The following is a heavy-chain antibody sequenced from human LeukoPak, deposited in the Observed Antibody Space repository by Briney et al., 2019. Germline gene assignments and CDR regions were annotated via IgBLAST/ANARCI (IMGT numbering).Heavy chain of an antibody. CDR2: ISAYNGNT. CDR1: GGTFSSYA. D-gene: IGHD5-18*01. J-gene: IGHJ4*02. V-gene: IGHV1-18*01. Sequence: ASVKVSCKASGGTFSSYAISWVRQAPGQGLEWMGWISAYNGNTNYAQKLQGRVTMTTDTSTSTAYMELRSLRSDDTAVYYCARDEDTAVVPFDYWGQGTLVTVSS. CDR3: ARDEDTAVVPFDY.